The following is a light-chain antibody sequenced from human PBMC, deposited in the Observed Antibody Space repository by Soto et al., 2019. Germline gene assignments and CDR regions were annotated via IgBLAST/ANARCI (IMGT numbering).Light chain of an antibody. CDR2: EGT. V-gene: IGLV2-23*01. Sequence: QSVLTQPASVSGSPGQSITISCTGTSRDVGSYDLVSWYQHHPGKAPKLMIYEGTKRPSGVSNRFSGSKSGNTASLAISGLQAEDEADYYCCSYAGSTTYVFGTRTKLTVL. J-gene: IGLJ1*01. CDR3: CSYAGSTTYV. CDR1: SRDVGSYDL.